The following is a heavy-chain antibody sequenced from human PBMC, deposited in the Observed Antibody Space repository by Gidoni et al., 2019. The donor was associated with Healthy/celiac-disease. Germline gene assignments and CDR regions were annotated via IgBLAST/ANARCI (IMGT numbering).Heavy chain of an antibody. CDR2: IKQDGSEK. CDR3: ARDRSGSYRGYDAFDI. V-gene: IGHV3-7*03. CDR1: GFTFSSYW. J-gene: IGHJ3*02. D-gene: IGHD1-26*01. Sequence: EMQLVESGGGLVQPGGSLRLSCAASGFTFSSYWMSWVRQAPGKGLEWVANIKQDGSEKYYVDSVKGRFTISRDNAKNSLYLQMNSLRAEDTAVYYCARDRSGSYRGYDAFDIWGQGTMVTVSS.